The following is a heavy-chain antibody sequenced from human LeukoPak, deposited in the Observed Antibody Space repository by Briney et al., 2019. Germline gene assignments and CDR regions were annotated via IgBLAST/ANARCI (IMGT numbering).Heavy chain of an antibody. CDR2: LYHSGAT. D-gene: IGHD3-10*01. Sequence: SETLSLTCSVSGSSITSVSYWAWIRQAPEKGLEWIGSLYHSGATYYNPSLTSRLSTSVDTSNTRFSLTLRSVTAADTAVYYCARVGSSNSHYDYWGPGTLVTVSS. J-gene: IGHJ4*02. CDR3: ARVGSSNSHYDY. CDR1: GSSITSVSY. V-gene: IGHV4-38-2*02.